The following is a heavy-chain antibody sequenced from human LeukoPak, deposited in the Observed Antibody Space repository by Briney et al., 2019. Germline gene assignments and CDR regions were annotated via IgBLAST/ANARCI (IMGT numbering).Heavy chain of an antibody. CDR2: LYSGGST. D-gene: IGHD6-13*01. CDR3: ARDRCIAAAGLTVCAMDV. CDR1: GFTVSTNY. J-gene: IGHJ6*02. V-gene: IGHV3-66*01. Sequence: GGSLRLSCAASGFTVSTNYMTWVRQAPGKGLEWVSFLYSGGSTYYADSVKGRFTISRGNSKNTLYLQMNSLRAEGTAVYHCARDRCIAAAGLTVCAMDVWGQGTTVTVSS.